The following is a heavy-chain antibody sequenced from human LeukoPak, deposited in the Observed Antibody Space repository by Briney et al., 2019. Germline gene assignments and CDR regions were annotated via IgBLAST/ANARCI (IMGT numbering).Heavy chain of an antibody. CDR1: GGTFSSYA. D-gene: IGHD3-22*01. Sequence: SVKVSCKASGGTFSSYAISWVRQAPRQGLEWMGGIIPIFGTANYAQKFQGRVTITADESTSTAYMELSSLRSEDTAVYYCASPTYYDSSGYYHFDYWGQGTLVTVSS. J-gene: IGHJ4*02. CDR3: ASPTYYDSSGYYHFDY. V-gene: IGHV1-69*13. CDR2: IIPIFGTA.